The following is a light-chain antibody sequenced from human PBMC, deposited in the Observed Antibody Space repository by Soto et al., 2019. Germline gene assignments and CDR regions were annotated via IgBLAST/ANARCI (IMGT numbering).Light chain of an antibody. CDR2: DVS. J-gene: IGLJ1*01. CDR1: STDVGGYNY. Sequence: QSALTQPASVSGSPGQSITISCTGTSTDVGGYNYVSWYQQHPGRVPKLMIFDVSNRPSGVSNRFSGSKSGNTASLTISGLQAEDDADYYCNAYTSSSTPYVFGTGTKVTVL. V-gene: IGLV2-14*01. CDR3: NAYTSSSTPYV.